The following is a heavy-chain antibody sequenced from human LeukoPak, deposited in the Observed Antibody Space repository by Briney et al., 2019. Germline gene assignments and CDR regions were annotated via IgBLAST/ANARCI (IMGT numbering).Heavy chain of an antibody. Sequence: SETLSLTCAVYGGSFSGYYWSWIRQPPGKGLEWIGEINHSGSTNYNPSLKSRVTISVDTSKNQFSLKLNSVTPEDTAVYYCARAVDDSTQMDAFDIWGQGTMVTVSP. V-gene: IGHV4-34*01. J-gene: IGHJ3*02. CDR2: INHSGST. D-gene: IGHD3-22*01. CDR3: ARAVDDSTQMDAFDI. CDR1: GGSFSGYY.